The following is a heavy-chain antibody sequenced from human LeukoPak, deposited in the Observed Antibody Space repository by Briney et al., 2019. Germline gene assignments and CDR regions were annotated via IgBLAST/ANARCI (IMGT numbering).Heavy chain of an antibody. J-gene: IGHJ3*02. D-gene: IGHD5-24*01. CDR1: GFTFSSYE. Sequence: PGGSLRLSCAASGFTFSSYEMNWVRQAPGKGLEWVAFIRYDGNNKFYGDSVKGRFTISRDNSKNTLYLQMNSLRAEDTTIYYCARNRDAYNYAAFDIWGQGTRVTVSS. CDR2: IRYDGNNK. CDR3: ARNRDAYNYAAFDI. V-gene: IGHV3-30*02.